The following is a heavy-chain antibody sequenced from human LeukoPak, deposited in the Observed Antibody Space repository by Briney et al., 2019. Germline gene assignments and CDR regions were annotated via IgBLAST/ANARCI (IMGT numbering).Heavy chain of an antibody. Sequence: SGTLSLTCAVSGVSISSNSWWGWVRQPPGKGLEWIGEIYHSGSPNYNPSLKSRVTISVDKSRNHFSLNLSSVTAADTAVYYRARVNINDWHSCDYWGQGTLVTVSS. D-gene: IGHD1/OR15-1a*01. J-gene: IGHJ4*02. V-gene: IGHV4-4*02. CDR2: IYHSGSP. CDR1: GVSISSNSW. CDR3: ARVNINDWHSCDY.